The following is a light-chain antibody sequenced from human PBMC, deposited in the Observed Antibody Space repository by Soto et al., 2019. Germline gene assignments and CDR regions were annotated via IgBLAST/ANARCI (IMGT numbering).Light chain of an antibody. J-gene: IGKJ1*01. Sequence: EIVLTQSPGTLSVSLGERATLSCRASQSVSSKLAWYQQKPGQAPRLLFYGASTGATGIPARFSGSGSETEFTLAISSLQSEDLAVYFFQEYNNWPGTFGQGTKVEIK. CDR2: GAS. CDR3: QEYNNWPGT. V-gene: IGKV3-15*01. CDR1: QSVSSK.